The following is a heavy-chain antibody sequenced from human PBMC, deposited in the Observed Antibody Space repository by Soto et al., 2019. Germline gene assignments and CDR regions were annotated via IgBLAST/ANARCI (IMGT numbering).Heavy chain of an antibody. CDR3: ARMNNWNSPFDY. J-gene: IGHJ4*02. CDR2: IYYSGST. CDR1: GGSISSSSYY. V-gene: IGHV4-39*07. D-gene: IGHD1-7*01. Sequence: SETLSLTCTVSGGSISSSSYYWGWIRQPPGKGLEWIGNIYYSGSTNYNPSLKSRVTISLDTSKNQFSLKLSSVTAADTAVYYCARMNNWNSPFDYWGQGTLVTVSS.